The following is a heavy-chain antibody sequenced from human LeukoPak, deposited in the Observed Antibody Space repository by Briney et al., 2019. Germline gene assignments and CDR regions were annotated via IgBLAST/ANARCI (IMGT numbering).Heavy chain of an antibody. J-gene: IGHJ4*02. Sequence: PGGSLRLSCAASGFTFSSDSMTWVRQAPGKGLEWVSTISGSGVSTFYADPVKGRFTISRGNSKNTLYLHLNSLSAEDTAVYYCAKDSFSTTWGQGTLVTVSS. CDR1: GFTFSSDS. CDR2: ISGSGVST. V-gene: IGHV3-23*01. CDR3: AKDSFSTT. D-gene: IGHD2-2*01.